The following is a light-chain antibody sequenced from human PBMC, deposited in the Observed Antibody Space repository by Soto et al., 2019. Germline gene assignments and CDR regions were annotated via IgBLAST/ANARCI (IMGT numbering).Light chain of an antibody. Sequence: DIQMTQSPSTLSASVGDRVTITCRASQSISTWLSWYQQKPGKAPKVLIYKASNLQSGVSSRFSGSGSGTEFTLTISSLQPDDFATYYCQDYNSWTFGQGTKVVI. V-gene: IGKV1-5*03. CDR3: QDYNSWT. CDR1: QSISTW. CDR2: KAS. J-gene: IGKJ1*01.